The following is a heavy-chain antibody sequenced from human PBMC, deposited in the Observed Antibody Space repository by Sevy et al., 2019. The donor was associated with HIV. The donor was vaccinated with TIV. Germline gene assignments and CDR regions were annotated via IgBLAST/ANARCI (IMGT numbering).Heavy chain of an antibody. CDR3: ARDRGSGSSLYYYYGIDV. CDR1: GFTFSSYW. V-gene: IGHV3-7*01. J-gene: IGHJ6*02. D-gene: IGHD3-10*01. CDR2: IKQDGSEK. Sequence: GGSLRHSCAASGFTFSSYWMSWVRQAPGKGLEWVANIKQDGSEKYYVDSVKGRFTISRDNAKNSLYLQMNSLRAEDTAVYYCARDRGSGSSLYYYYGIDVRGQGTTVTVSS.